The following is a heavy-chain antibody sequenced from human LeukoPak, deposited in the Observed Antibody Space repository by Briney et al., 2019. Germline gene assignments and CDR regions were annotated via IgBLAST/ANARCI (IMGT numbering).Heavy chain of an antibody. CDR2: IYYSGST. CDR1: GGSISSSSYY. J-gene: IGHJ3*02. Sequence: SETLSLTCTVSGGSISSSSYYWGWIRQPPGKGLEWIGSIYYSGSTNYNPSLKSRVTISVDTSKNQFSLKLSSVTAADTAVYYCARGLRFVTAFDIWGQGTLVTVSS. V-gene: IGHV4-39*07. D-gene: IGHD3-16*01. CDR3: ARGLRFVTAFDI.